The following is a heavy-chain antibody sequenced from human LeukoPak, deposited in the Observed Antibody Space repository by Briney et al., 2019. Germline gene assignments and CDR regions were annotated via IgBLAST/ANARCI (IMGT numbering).Heavy chain of an antibody. CDR1: GGSISSYY. CDR2: IYYSGST. V-gene: IGHV4-59*08. J-gene: IGHJ6*02. Sequence: SETLSLTCTVSGGSISSYYWSWIRQPPGKGLEGIGYIYYSGSTNYNPSLKSRVTISVDTSKNQFSLKLSSVTAADTAVYYCARSYYYGSGDGMDVWGQGTTVTVSS. D-gene: IGHD3-10*01. CDR3: ARSYYYGSGDGMDV.